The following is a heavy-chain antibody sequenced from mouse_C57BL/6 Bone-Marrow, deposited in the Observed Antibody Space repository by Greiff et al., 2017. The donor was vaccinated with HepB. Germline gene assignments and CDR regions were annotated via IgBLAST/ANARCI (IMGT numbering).Heavy chain of an antibody. CDR2: IDPSDSYT. V-gene: IGHV1-69*01. Sequence: QVQLQQPGAELVMPGASVKLSCKASGYTFTSYWMHWVKQRPGQGLEWIGEIDPSDSYTNYNQKFKGKSTLTVDKSSSTAYMQLSSLTSEDSAVSYCARLGPLFAYWGQGTLVTVSA. J-gene: IGHJ3*01. CDR1: GYTFTSYW. CDR3: ARLGPLFAY.